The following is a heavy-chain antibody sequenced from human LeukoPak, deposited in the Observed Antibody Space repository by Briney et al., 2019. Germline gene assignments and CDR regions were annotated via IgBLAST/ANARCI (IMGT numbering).Heavy chain of an antibody. Sequence: GGSLRLSCAASGFTFSDYYMSWIRQAPGKGLEWVSYINSSGSTIYYADSVKGRFTISRDNAKNSLYLQMNSLRAEDTAVYYCARDGMDDPCYYYYGMDVWGQGTTVTVSS. J-gene: IGHJ6*02. D-gene: IGHD1-1*01. CDR3: ARDGMDDPCYYYYGMDV. CDR2: INSSGSTI. V-gene: IGHV3-11*01. CDR1: GFTFSDYY.